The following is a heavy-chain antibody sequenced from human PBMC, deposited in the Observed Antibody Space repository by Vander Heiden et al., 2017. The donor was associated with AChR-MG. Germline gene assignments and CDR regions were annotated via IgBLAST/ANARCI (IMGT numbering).Heavy chain of an antibody. J-gene: IGHJ4*02. CDR1: GLTFTTYP. CDR2: INPSMDST. V-gene: IGHV1-46*03. CDR3: ARELTGSFYVDF. Sequence: QVQLVQSGAEVKKPGAALQVSCKTSGLTFTTYPIHGVRQAPGQGLEWVGTINPSMDSTHYAQKLQGRVRMTRDTSTKTVYRDMTSLRTEDTAVDVCARELTGSFYVDFWGQGSLGTVSS. D-gene: IGHD1-26*01.